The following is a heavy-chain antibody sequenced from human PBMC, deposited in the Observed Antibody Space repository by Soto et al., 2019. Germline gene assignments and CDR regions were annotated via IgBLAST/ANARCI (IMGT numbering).Heavy chain of an antibody. CDR3: ARSPRSSPYFDY. J-gene: IGHJ4*02. CDR2: IYPGDSDT. CDR1: GYSFSRYW. D-gene: IGHD6-13*01. Sequence: PGESLKISCQGSGYSFSRYWIGWVRQMPGKGLEWMGVIYPGDSDTRYSPSFQGQVTISADRSINTAYLQWNSLEASDTAFYFCARSPRSSPYFDYWGQGALVTVSS. V-gene: IGHV5-51*01.